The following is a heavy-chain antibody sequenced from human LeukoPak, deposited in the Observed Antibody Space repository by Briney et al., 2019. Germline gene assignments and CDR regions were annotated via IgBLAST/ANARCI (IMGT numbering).Heavy chain of an antibody. CDR2: INHRGGT. CDR3: ARAYYYDSSAAIDY. Sequence: SETLSLTCAVYGGSFSGYYWSWIRQPPGKGLEWIGEINHRGGTGYNPSLKSRVTMSVDTSKNVVSLKLTSVTAADTAVYYCARAYYYDSSAAIDYWGQGILVTVSS. CDR1: GGSFSGYY. D-gene: IGHD3-22*01. V-gene: IGHV4-34*01. J-gene: IGHJ4*02.